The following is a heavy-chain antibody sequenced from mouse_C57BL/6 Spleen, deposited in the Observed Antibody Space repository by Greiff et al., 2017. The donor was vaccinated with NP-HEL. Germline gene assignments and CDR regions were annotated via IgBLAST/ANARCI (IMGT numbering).Heavy chain of an antibody. J-gene: IGHJ3*01. V-gene: IGHV1-26*01. CDR3: ARWGFAY. CDR2: INPNNGGT. Sequence: VKQSHGKSLEWIGDINPNNGGTSYNQKFKGKATLTVDKSSSTAYMELRSLTSEDSAVYYCARWGFAYWGQGTLVTVSA.